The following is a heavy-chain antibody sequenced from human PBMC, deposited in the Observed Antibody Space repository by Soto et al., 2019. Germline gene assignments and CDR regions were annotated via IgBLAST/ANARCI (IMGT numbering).Heavy chain of an antibody. CDR1: GGTFSSYA. CDR3: ARGYISYYYYYGMDV. J-gene: IGHJ6*02. CDR2: IIPIFGTA. D-gene: IGHD5-12*01. Sequence: GASVKVSCKASGGTFSSYAISWVRQAPGQGLEWMGGIIPIFGTANYAQKFQGRVTITADESTSTAYMELSSLRSEDTAVYYCARGYISYYYYYGMDVWGQGTTVTVSS. V-gene: IGHV1-69*13.